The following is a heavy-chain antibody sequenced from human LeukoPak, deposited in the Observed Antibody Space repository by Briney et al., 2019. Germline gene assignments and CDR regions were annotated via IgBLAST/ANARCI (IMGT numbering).Heavy chain of an antibody. Sequence: GGSLRLSWAASGFTFSNHGMHWVRQAPGKGLEWVAVIWYDGSKKYYGDSVKGRFTISRDDSKNTLYLQMNSLRAEDTAVYYCAREASDYYRDFWGQGTLVTVSS. CDR3: AREASDYYRDF. D-gene: IGHD3-3*01. CDR2: IWYDGSKK. J-gene: IGHJ4*02. V-gene: IGHV3-33*01. CDR1: GFTFSNHG.